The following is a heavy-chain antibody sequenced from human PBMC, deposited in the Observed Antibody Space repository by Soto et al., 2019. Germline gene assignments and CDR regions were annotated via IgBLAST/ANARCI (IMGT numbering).Heavy chain of an antibody. D-gene: IGHD6-13*01. CDR1: GYTFTSYD. Sequence: ASVKVSCKASGYTFTSYDINWVRQATGQGLEWMGWMNPNSGNTGYAQKFQGRVTMTRNTSISTAYMELSSLRSEDTAVYYCARGDPADIAAGWAVDYWFDPWGQGALVTVSS. J-gene: IGHJ5*02. V-gene: IGHV1-8*01. CDR3: ARGDPADIAAGWAVDYWFDP. CDR2: MNPNSGNT.